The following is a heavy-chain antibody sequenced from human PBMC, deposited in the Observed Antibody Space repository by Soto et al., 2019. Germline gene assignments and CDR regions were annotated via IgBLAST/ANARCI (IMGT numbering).Heavy chain of an antibody. CDR1: GGFISSSNYY. CDR3: ARHRLASRYFDL. Sequence: PSETLSLTCTVSGGFISSSNYYWGWLRQAPGKELEWIGSIFYSGSTYHSPSLKSRVTMSVDTSKTAFSLQMTYVTAADTAVYYCARHRLASRYFDLWGRGTLVTVSS. D-gene: IGHD3-9*01. CDR2: IFYSGST. V-gene: IGHV4-39*01. J-gene: IGHJ2*01.